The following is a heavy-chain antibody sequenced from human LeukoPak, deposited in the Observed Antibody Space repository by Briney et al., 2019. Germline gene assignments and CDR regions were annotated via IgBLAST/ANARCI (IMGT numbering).Heavy chain of an antibody. CDR3: ASGTLGTSSGYYETDY. Sequence: SVKVSCKASGGTFSSYAISWVRQAPGQGLEWMGRIIPIFGTANYAQKFQGRVTITTDESTSTAYMELSSLRSEDMAVYYCASGTLGTSSGYYETDYWGQGTLVTVSS. V-gene: IGHV1-69*05. D-gene: IGHD3-22*01. CDR2: IIPIFGTA. J-gene: IGHJ4*02. CDR1: GGTFSSYA.